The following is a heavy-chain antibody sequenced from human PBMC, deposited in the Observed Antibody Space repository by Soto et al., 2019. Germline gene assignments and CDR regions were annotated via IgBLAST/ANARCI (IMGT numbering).Heavy chain of an antibody. CDR3: ASGAPLYYYGSGKNKIDY. CDR2: INHSGST. Sequence: QVQLQQWGAGLLKPSETLSLTCAVYGGSFSGYYWSWIRQPPGKGLEWIGEINHSGSTNYNPSPKGRVPISVDAAKHPFSLKVRSVTAEATAVDYRASGAPLYYYGSGKNKIDYWGQGNLVTVSS. V-gene: IGHV4-34*01. D-gene: IGHD3-10*01. CDR1: GGSFSGYY. J-gene: IGHJ4*02.